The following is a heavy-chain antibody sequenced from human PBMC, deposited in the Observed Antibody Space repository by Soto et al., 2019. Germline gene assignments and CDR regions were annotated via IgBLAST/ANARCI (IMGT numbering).Heavy chain of an antibody. CDR3: AKETYYYYGMDV. Sequence: HPGGSLRLSCAASGFTFSSSTMNWVRQAPGKGLEWVSAIIDSGGYTYYADSVKGRFTISRDNSKNTLYLQMNSLRAEDTALYYCAKETYYYYGMDVWGQGTTVTVPS. CDR2: IIDSGGYT. J-gene: IGHJ6*02. V-gene: IGHV3-23*01. CDR1: GFTFSSST.